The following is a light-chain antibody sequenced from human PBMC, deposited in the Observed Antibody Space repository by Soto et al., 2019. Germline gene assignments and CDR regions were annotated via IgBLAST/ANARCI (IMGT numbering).Light chain of an antibody. CDR2: KGS. J-gene: IGKJ2*01. CDR3: QQYNSYSHT. Sequence: DIQMTQSPSTLSAPVGDRVTITCRASQSISSWLAWYQQKPGKAPKLLIYKGSSLESGVPSRFSGSGSGTEFTLTISSLQPDDFATYYCQQYNSYSHTFGQGTKLEIK. V-gene: IGKV1-5*03. CDR1: QSISSW.